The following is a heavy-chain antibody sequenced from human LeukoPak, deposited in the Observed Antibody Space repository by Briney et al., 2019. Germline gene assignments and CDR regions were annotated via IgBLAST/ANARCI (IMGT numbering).Heavy chain of an antibody. Sequence: GASVKVSCKASGYTLISYVIHWVRQAPGQRLEWMGWINAGNGNTKYSQKFQGRVTITRDTSATTAYMDLRSLRSEDTAVYFCVRHERDFDYWGQGTLVTVSS. V-gene: IGHV1-3*01. CDR3: VRHERDFDY. CDR2: INAGNGNT. J-gene: IGHJ4*02. D-gene: IGHD1-1*01. CDR1: GYTLISYV.